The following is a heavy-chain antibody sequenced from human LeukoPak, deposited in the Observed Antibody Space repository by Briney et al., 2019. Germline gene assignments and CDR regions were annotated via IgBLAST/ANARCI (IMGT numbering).Heavy chain of an antibody. D-gene: IGHD2-2*01. V-gene: IGHV3-23*01. CDR2: ISGSGGST. J-gene: IGHJ4*02. Sequence: PGRSLRLSCAASGFTFSSYAMSWVRQAPGKGLERVSAISGSGGSTYYADSVKGRFTISRDNSKNTLYLQMNSLRAEDTAVYYCAKGSGMVVPAAHDYWGQGTLVTVSS. CDR1: GFTFSSYA. CDR3: AKGSGMVVPAAHDY.